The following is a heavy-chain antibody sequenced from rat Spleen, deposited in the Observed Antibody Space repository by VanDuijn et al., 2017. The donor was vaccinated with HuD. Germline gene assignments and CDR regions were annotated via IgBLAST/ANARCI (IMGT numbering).Heavy chain of an antibody. V-gene: IGHV5S13*01. J-gene: IGHJ2*01. Sequence: EVQLVESGGGLVQPGRSLKLSCAASGFIFSTNDMAWVRQAPTKGLEWIASISTGGGNTYYRDSVKGRFTISRDNAKNTQYLQMDSLRSEDTATYYCARSVFDYWGQGVMVTVSS. CDR1: GFIFSTND. CDR2: ISTGGGNT. CDR3: ARSVFDY.